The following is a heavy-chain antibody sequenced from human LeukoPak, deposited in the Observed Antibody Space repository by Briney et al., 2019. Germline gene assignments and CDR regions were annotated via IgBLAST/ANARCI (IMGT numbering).Heavy chain of an antibody. CDR2: ISAHNGNT. J-gene: IGHJ4*02. CDR3: ARDTSYYDFWSGYYSIDY. D-gene: IGHD3-3*01. Sequence: ASVKVSCKASGYTFTSYGISWVRQAPGQGLEWMGWISAHNGNTNYAQKLQGRVTMTTDTSTSTAYMELRSLRSDDTAVYYCARDTSYYDFWSGYYSIDYWGQGTLVTVSS. CDR1: GYTFTSYG. V-gene: IGHV1-18*01.